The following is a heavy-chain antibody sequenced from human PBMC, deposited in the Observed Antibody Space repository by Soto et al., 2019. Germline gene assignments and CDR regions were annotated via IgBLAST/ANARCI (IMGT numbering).Heavy chain of an antibody. V-gene: IGHV1-8*01. D-gene: IGHD6-19*01. Sequence: ASVKVSFKASGYTFTSYDINWLRQATGQGLEWMGWMNPNSGNTGYAQKFQGRVTMTRNTSISTAYMELSSLRSEDTAVYYCARKAAVAGTDYWGQGTLVTVSS. CDR3: ARKAAVAGTDY. CDR2: MNPNSGNT. CDR1: GYTFTSYD. J-gene: IGHJ4*02.